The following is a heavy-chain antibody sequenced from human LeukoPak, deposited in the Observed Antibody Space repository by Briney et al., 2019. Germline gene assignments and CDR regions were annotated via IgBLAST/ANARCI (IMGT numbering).Heavy chain of an antibody. V-gene: IGHV4-34*01. CDR1: GGSFSGYY. CDR3: ARGGWLGCSSTSCYTEEWFDP. CDR2: INHSGST. J-gene: IGHJ5*02. Sequence: SETLSLTCAVYGGSFSGYYWSWIRQPPGKGLEWIGEINHSGSTNYNPSLKSRVTISVDTSKNQFSLKLSSVTAADTAVYYCARGGWLGCSSTSCYTEEWFDPWGQGTLVTVSS. D-gene: IGHD2-2*02.